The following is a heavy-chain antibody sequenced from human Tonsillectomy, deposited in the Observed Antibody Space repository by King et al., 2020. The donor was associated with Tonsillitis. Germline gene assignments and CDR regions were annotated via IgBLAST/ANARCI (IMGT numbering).Heavy chain of an antibody. Sequence: VQLVESGGGLVQPGGSLRLSCAASGFTFSNYWMTWVRQAPGKGLEFVANIKQDGGEKYYVDSVRGRFTISRDNAENSLHLQMNSLRAEDTAIYFCARPGGADHLEYFFHYAMDVWGQGTTVTVSS. CDR2: IKQDGGEK. CDR3: ARPGGADHLEYFFHYAMDV. D-gene: IGHD2/OR15-2a*01. J-gene: IGHJ6*02. V-gene: IGHV3-7*01. CDR1: GFTFSNYW.